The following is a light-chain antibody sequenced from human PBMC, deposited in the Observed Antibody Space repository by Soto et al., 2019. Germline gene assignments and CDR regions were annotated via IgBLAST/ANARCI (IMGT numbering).Light chain of an antibody. CDR2: SAS. CDR1: QGISNS. V-gene: IGKV1-9*01. J-gene: IGKJ1*01. CDR3: QQVNSLPRT. Sequence: DIQLTQSPSFLSASIGDRVTITCRASQGISNSLAWYQLKPGKAPKLLIYSASTLQSGVPSRFSGSGSGTEFTLTISSLQPEDFATYCCQQVNSLPRTFGQGTKVEIK.